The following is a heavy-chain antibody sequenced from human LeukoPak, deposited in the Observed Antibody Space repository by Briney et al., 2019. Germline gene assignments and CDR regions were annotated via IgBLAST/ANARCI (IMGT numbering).Heavy chain of an antibody. V-gene: IGHV3-48*03. J-gene: IGHJ4*02. Sequence: SGGSLRLSCAASGFTFSSYEMNWVRQAPGKGLEWVSYISSSDSTTYYADFVKGRFTISRDNAKNSLYLQMNSLTAEDTAIYYCARDSGISWYYFDYWGQGTLVTVSS. CDR2: ISSSDSTT. CDR1: GFTFSSYE. CDR3: ARDSGISWYYFDY. D-gene: IGHD6-13*01.